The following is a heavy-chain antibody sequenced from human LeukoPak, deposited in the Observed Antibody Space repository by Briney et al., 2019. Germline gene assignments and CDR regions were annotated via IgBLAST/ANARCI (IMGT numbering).Heavy chain of an antibody. CDR2: ISAYNGNT. Sequence: ASVKVSCKASGYTFTSHGISWVRQAPGEGLEWMGWISAYNGNTKYAQKLQGRVTMTTDTSTSTAYMELRSLRSDDTAVYYCARVGIAAAGFLSYYFDYWGQGTLVTVSS. V-gene: IGHV1-18*01. CDR1: GYTFTSHG. J-gene: IGHJ4*02. D-gene: IGHD6-13*01. CDR3: ARVGIAAAGFLSYYFDY.